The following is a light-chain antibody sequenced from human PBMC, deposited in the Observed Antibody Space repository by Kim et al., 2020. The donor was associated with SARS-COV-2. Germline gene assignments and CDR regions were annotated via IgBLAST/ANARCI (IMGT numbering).Light chain of an antibody. J-gene: IGKJ2*01. CDR1: RTLRHSNGEDN. CDR2: LAL. V-gene: IGKV2-28*01. Sequence: EPAAISCRSSRTLRHSNGEDNWKWYVQKLGQARQLQVYLALNRGSGIPDRFSGSGSVTDFTLTISRVEAEDVGVYYCMQGLHIPATFGQGTKMEI. CDR3: MQGLHIPAT.